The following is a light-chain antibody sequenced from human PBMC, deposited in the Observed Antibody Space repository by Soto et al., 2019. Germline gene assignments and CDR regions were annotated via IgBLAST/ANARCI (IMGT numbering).Light chain of an antibody. CDR2: GAT. CDR1: QSVSSSY. J-gene: IGKJ3*01. V-gene: IGKV3-20*01. Sequence: ESVLTQSPGTLSMSPGERATLSCRASQSVSSSYSAWYQQKPGQAPRLLIYGATSRATGIPERFSGSGSGTDFTLTISRLEPDDFAVYYCQQYGSSPFTFGPGTKVDIK. CDR3: QQYGSSPFT.